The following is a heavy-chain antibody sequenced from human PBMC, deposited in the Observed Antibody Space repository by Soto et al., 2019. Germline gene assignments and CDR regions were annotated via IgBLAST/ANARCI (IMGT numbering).Heavy chain of an antibody. J-gene: IGHJ6*02. CDR2: IIPIFGTA. D-gene: IGHD2-2*03. Sequence: ASVKVSCKASGGTFSSYAISWVRQAPGQGLEWMGGIIPIFGTANYAQKFQGRVTITADESTSTAYMELSSLRSEDTAVYYCARGVVRVDIVVVPAAMPPRNTLGYYYYGMDVWGQGTTVTVSS. CDR1: GGTFSSYA. V-gene: IGHV1-69*13. CDR3: ARGVVRVDIVVVPAAMPPRNTLGYYYYGMDV.